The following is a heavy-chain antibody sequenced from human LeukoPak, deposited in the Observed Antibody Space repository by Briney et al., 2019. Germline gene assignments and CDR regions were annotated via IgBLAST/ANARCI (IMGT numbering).Heavy chain of an antibody. V-gene: IGHV3-7*03. J-gene: IGHJ6*02. CDR3: ARDQLSYKAMDV. CDR2: INQDGGEK. CDR1: GFSLRSHW. Sequence: GGSLRLSCGVSGFSLRSHWMSWVRQAPGKGLEWVANINQDGGEKYYLDSVKGRFTISRDNAKNSVFLQMNTLRPEDTAVYYCARDQLSYKAMDVWGQGTTVIVSS. D-gene: IGHD2-8*01.